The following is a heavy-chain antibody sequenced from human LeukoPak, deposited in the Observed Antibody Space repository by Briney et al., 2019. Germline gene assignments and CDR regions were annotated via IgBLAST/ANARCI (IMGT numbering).Heavy chain of an antibody. CDR2: IYSGGST. V-gene: IGHV3-66*01. CDR1: GFTFSSYA. D-gene: IGHD1-14*01. CDR3: ARVESGAFDI. J-gene: IGHJ3*02. Sequence: PGGSLRLSCAASGFTFSSYAMSWVRQAPGKGLEWVSVIYSGGSTYYADSVKGRFTISRDNSKNTLYLQMNSLRAEDTAVYYCARVESGAFDIWGQGTMVTVSS.